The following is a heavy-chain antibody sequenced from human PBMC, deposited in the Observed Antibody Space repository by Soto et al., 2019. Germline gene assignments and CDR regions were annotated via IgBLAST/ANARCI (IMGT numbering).Heavy chain of an antibody. Sequence: SQTRSGKGPGWNLTSSRFARDRQKHRKGLEWMGIIYPGTPDTRYSRSFQGQVTISADKSICTAYLQWSSLEASDTAVYFCARQGATAATLPLVWFDPWGQGTLVTVS. V-gene: IGHV5-51*01. CDR3: ARQGATAATLPLVWFDP. J-gene: IGHJ5*02. D-gene: IGHD6-13*01. CDR1: GWNLTSSR. CDR2: IYPGTPDT.